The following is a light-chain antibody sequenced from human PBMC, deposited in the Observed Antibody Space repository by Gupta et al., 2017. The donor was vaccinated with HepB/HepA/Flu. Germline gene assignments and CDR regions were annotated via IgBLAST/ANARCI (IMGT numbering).Light chain of an antibody. Sequence: QLVLTQSPSASASLGASVKLTCTLRSGHSSYAIAWHQQQPEKGPRYLMKLNSDGSHSKGDGIPDRFSGSSSGAERYLTISSLHSEDEADYYCQTWGTFVVFGGGTKLTVL. V-gene: IGLV4-69*01. J-gene: IGLJ2*01. CDR3: QTWGTFVV. CDR2: LNSDGSH. CDR1: SGHSSYA.